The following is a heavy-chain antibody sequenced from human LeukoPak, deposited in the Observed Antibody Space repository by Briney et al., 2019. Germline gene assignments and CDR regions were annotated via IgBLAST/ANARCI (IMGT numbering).Heavy chain of an antibody. D-gene: IGHD6-19*01. Sequence: GGSLRLSCADSGFTFSSYAMSWVRQAPGKGLEWVSAISGSGGSTYYADSVKGRFTISRDNSKNTLYLQMNSLRAEDTAVYYCAKDVLVAVAVNFDYWGQGTLVTVSS. V-gene: IGHV3-23*01. J-gene: IGHJ4*02. CDR3: AKDVLVAVAVNFDY. CDR1: GFTFSSYA. CDR2: ISGSGGST.